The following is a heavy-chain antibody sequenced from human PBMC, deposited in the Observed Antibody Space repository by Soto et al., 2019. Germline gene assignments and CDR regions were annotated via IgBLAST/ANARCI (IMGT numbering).Heavy chain of an antibody. CDR2: IYYSGST. J-gene: IGHJ6*02. Sequence: SETLSLTCAVSGDSISSGGYYWSWIRQHQGKGLEWIGYIYYSGSTYYNPSLKSRVTISVDTSKNQFSLKLSSVTAADTAVYYCAREGITMVRGVTRAVYYYYGMDVWGQGTTVTVSS. D-gene: IGHD3-10*01. V-gene: IGHV4-31*11. CDR1: GDSISSGGYY. CDR3: AREGITMVRGVTRAVYYYYGMDV.